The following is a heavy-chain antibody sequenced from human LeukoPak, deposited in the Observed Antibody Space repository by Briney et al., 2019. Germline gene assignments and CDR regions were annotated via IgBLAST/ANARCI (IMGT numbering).Heavy chain of an antibody. Sequence: PGGSLRLSCAASGFTFSNAWMSWVRQAPGKGLEWVGSIKSKTDGGTTDYAAPVKGRFTISRDDSKNTLYLQMNSLKTEDTAVYYCTMQVATIYDYWGQGTLVTVSS. V-gene: IGHV3-15*01. J-gene: IGHJ4*02. CDR2: IKSKTDGGTT. CDR3: TMQVATIYDY. CDR1: GFTFSNAW. D-gene: IGHD5-12*01.